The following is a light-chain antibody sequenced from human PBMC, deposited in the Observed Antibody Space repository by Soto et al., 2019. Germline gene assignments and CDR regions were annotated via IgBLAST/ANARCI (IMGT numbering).Light chain of an antibody. CDR1: YSNIGSNT. CDR2: RSN. V-gene: IGLV1-44*01. J-gene: IGLJ1*01. Sequence: QSVLTQPPSASGTPGQRLTISCFGSYSNIGSNTVNWSQQLPGTAPKVLIYRSNERTSGVPDRLSGSKSGTSASLAISGLQSEDEADYYFAAWDDSLNADVFGTGTKVTVL. CDR3: AAWDDSLNADV.